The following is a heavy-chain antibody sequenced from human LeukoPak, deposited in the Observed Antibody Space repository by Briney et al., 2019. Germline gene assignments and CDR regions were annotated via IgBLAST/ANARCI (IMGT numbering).Heavy chain of an antibody. V-gene: IGHV4-31*03. CDR1: GGSISSGGYY. CDR2: IYYSGST. CDR3: ASHSGSRDAFDI. J-gene: IGHJ3*02. D-gene: IGHD1-26*01. Sequence: SETLSLTCTVSGGSISSGGYYWSWIRQHPGRGLEWIGYIYYSGSTYYNPSLKSRVTISVDTSKNQFSLKLSSVTAADTAAYYCASHSGSRDAFDIWGQGTMVTVSS.